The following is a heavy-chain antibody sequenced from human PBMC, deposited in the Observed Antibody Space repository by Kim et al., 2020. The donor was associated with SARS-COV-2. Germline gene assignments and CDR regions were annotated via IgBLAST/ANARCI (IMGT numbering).Heavy chain of an antibody. D-gene: IGHD2-21*02. J-gene: IGHJ4*02. V-gene: IGHV3-53*01. CDR2: IDNGGST. CDR1: GFSVNANW. Sequence: GGSLRLSCAASGFSVNANWLSWVRQAPGKGLEWVSVIDNGGSTYYADSVKGRFTVSTDNSKNTQYLQKNSLKAEDTAVYYCSRNLGGGDGGANWGQGTL. CDR3: SRNLGGGDGGAN.